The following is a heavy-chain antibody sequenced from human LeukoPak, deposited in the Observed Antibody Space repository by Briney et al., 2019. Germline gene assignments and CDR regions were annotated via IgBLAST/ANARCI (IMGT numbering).Heavy chain of an antibody. CDR1: GYTFTGYY. CDR3: ARDAIAAAGTGA. CDR2: INPNNGGT. J-gene: IGHJ5*02. V-gene: IGHV1-2*02. D-gene: IGHD6-13*01. Sequence: GASVKVSCKASGYTFTGYYMLWVRQAPGQGLEWMGWINPNNGGTNYAQKFQGRVTMTRDTSISTAYMELSRLRSDDTAVYYCARDAIAAAGTGAWGQGTLVTVSS.